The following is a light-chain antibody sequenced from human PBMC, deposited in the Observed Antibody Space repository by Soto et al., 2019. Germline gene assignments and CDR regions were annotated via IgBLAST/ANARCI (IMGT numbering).Light chain of an antibody. Sequence: DIQLTQSPSFLSASVGDRVTITCRASQGIFNFLAWFQQKPGTAPKLLMSAASTLERGVPSRFSGSGSGTEFTLTISSLQPEDFATYYCQQLNSFPYTFGQGTKLEIK. CDR2: AAS. V-gene: IGKV1-9*01. CDR3: QQLNSFPYT. CDR1: QGIFNF. J-gene: IGKJ2*01.